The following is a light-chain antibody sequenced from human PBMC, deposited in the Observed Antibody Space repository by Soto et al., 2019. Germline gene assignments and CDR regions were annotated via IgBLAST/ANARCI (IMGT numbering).Light chain of an antibody. V-gene: IGKV1-6*01. Sequence: AIQMTHSPSSLFASVGDRVASTCPASQGIRNDLGWYQQKPGKAPKLLIYAASSLQSGVPARFSGSGSGTDFTLTISSLQSEDFAVYYCQQYNSWPQTFGQGTKVDIK. J-gene: IGKJ1*01. CDR1: QGIRND. CDR3: QQYNSWPQT. CDR2: AAS.